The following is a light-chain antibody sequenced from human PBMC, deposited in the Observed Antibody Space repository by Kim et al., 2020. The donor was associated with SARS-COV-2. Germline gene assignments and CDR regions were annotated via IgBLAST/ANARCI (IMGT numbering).Light chain of an antibody. CDR2: GAS. CDR1: QDIRND. CDR3: LQHSTYPIT. Sequence: ASVGDRVTITCRAEQDIRNDLGWYQQNPGRAPKRLFYGASSLQSGVPSRFSGSGSGTEFSLTISSVQPEDFATYFCLQHSTYPITFGQGTRLEIK. V-gene: IGKV1-17*01. J-gene: IGKJ5*01.